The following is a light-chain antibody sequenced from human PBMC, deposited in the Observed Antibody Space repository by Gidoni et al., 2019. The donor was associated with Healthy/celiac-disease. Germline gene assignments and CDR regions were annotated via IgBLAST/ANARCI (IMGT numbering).Light chain of an antibody. V-gene: IGLV3-1*01. CDR1: KLGAKY. Sequence: SYELTQPPSVSVSPGQTASITCSGDKLGAKYACWYKQKPGQSPVLVIYQDSKRPSGIPERFSGSNSGNTATLTISGTQAMDEADYYCQAWDSSTGVFGTGTKVTVL. CDR2: QDS. CDR3: QAWDSSTGV. J-gene: IGLJ1*01.